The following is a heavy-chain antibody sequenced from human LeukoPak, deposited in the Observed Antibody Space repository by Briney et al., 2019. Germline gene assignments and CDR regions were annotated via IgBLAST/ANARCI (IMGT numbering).Heavy chain of an antibody. Sequence: ASVKVSCKASGYTFTSYAMHWVRQAPGQGLEWMGWINAGNGNTKYSQEFQGRVTITRDTSASTAYMELSSLRSEDMAVYYCARVPGRGSSWYYFDYWGQGTLVTVSS. J-gene: IGHJ4*02. CDR1: GYTFTSYA. CDR3: ARVPGRGSSWYYFDY. D-gene: IGHD6-13*01. V-gene: IGHV1-3*03. CDR2: INAGNGNT.